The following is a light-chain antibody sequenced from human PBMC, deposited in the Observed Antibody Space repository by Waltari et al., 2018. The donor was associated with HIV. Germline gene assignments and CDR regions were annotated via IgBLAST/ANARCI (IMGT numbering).Light chain of an antibody. V-gene: IGLV1-44*01. J-gene: IGLJ3*02. CDR3: ATWDDTLDGPV. CDR2: SNS. Sequence: SALTQPPPASGTPGPRVPIPCSGGTSNIGLNFVSWYQQVPGTAPQLFMFSNSLRPSGVPDRFSGSKSGTSASLAISGLQSEDEADYYCATWDDTLDGPVFGGGTRLTVL. CDR1: TSNIGLNF.